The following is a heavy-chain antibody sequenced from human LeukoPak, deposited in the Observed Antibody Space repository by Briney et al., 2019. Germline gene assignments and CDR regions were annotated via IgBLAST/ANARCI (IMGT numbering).Heavy chain of an antibody. J-gene: IGHJ4*02. CDR2: ISGSGGST. Sequence: GGSLRLSCAASGFTLSSYAMSWVRQAPGKGLEWVSAISGSGGSTYYADSVKGRFTISRDNSKNTLYLQMNSLRAEDTAVYYCAKSPTYYYGSGPYYFDYWGQGTLVTVSS. CDR1: GFTLSSYA. CDR3: AKSPTYYYGSGPYYFDY. D-gene: IGHD3-10*01. V-gene: IGHV3-23*01.